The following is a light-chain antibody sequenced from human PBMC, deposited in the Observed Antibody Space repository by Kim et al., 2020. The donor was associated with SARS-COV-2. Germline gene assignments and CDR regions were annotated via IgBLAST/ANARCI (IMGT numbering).Light chain of an antibody. J-gene: IGKJ2*01. CDR2: GAS. V-gene: IGKV3-20*01. CDR3: QQYGSSPLLT. Sequence: FPGERATLSCRASQSVSSSYLAWYQQKPGQAPRLLIYGASSRATGIPDRFSGSGSGTDFTLTISRLEPEDFAVYYCQQYGSSPLLTFGQGTKLEI. CDR1: QSVSSSY.